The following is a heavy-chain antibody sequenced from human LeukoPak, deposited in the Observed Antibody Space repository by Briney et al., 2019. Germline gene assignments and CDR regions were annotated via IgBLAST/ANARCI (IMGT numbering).Heavy chain of an antibody. CDR1: GYSISSGYY. J-gene: IGHJ4*02. CDR3: AREGGVGQPGDFDY. CDR2: FYHSGST. V-gene: IGHV4-38-2*02. D-gene: IGHD3-16*01. Sequence: PSETLSLTCTVSGYSISSGYYWGWIRQPPGKGLEWIGSFYHSGSTYYDPSLKSRVTISVDTSKNQFSLKLSSVIAADTAVYYCAREGGVGQPGDFDYWGQGALVTVSS.